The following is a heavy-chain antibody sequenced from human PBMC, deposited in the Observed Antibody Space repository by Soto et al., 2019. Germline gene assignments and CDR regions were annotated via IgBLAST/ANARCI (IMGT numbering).Heavy chain of an antibody. CDR2: ISYDGSNI. CDR3: AAHLYCGNDCYQAAYDT. CDR1: GFTFSLFA. J-gene: IGHJ3*02. V-gene: IGHV3-30-3*01. Sequence: EQLVESGGGVVQPGKSLRLTSAGSGFTFSLFAMHWVRQAPGKGLEWVTVISYDGSNIYYKDSVTGRFTISRDNSRSTVFLQMNNLRPEDTAVYYCAAHLYCGNDCYQAAYDTWGRGTLVTVSA. D-gene: IGHD2-21*02.